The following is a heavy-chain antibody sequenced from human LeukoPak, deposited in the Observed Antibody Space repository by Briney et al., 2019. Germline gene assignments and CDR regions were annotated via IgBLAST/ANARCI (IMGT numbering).Heavy chain of an antibody. CDR2: VSFDGTTK. J-gene: IGHJ4*02. CDR1: GFIFSSYG. D-gene: IGHD1-1*01. CDR3: AKVMAERRTLTPYFDY. V-gene: IGHV3-30*18. Sequence: GGSLRLSCAASGFIFSSYGIHWVRQAPGKGLEWVAVVSFDGTTKYYADSVRGRFFISRDTPMNTVHLQLNSLRAEDTAVYYCAKVMAERRTLTPYFDYWGQGALVTVSS.